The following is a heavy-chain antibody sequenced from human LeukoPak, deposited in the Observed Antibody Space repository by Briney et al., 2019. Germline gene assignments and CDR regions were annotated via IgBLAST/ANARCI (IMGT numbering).Heavy chain of an antibody. CDR1: GYTFTGYY. CDR2: INPNNGGT. J-gene: IGHJ3*02. CDR3: ARDSAVYDSSGYFLHAFDI. V-gene: IGHV1-2*02. Sequence: ASVKVSCKASGYTFTGYYMHWVRQAPGQGLEWMGWINPNNGGTKCAQNFQGRVTMTRDTSISTAYMELSRLRSDDTAVYYCARDSAVYDSSGYFLHAFDIWGQGTMVTVSS. D-gene: IGHD3-22*01.